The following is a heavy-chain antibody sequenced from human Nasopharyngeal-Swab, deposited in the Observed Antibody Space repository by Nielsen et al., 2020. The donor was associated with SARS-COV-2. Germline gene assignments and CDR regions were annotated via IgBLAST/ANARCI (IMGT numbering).Heavy chain of an antibody. Sequence: SETLSLTCAVSGGSISSSNWWSWVRQPPGKGLEWIGEIYHSGSTNYNPSLKSRVTISVDKSKNQFSLKLSSVTAADTAVYYCARALTTELLWFGELADAFDIWGQGTMVTVSS. CDR2: IYHSGST. V-gene: IGHV4-4*02. CDR3: ARALTTELLWFGELADAFDI. D-gene: IGHD3-10*01. CDR1: GGSISSSNW. J-gene: IGHJ3*02.